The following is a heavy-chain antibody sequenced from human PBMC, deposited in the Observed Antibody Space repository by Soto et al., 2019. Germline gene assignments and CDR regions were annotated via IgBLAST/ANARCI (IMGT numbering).Heavy chain of an antibody. J-gene: IGHJ6*02. D-gene: IGHD6-13*01. CDR2: ISYDGSNK. V-gene: IGHV3-30*18. CDR1: GFTFSSYG. Sequence: GGSLRLSCAASGFTFSSYGMHWVRQAPGKGLEWVAVISYDGSNKYYADSVKGRFTISRDNSKNTLYLQMNSLRAEDTAVYYCAKDQGSFPYSSSWYYYYYGMDVWGQGTTVTVSS. CDR3: AKDQGSFPYSSSWYYYYYGMDV.